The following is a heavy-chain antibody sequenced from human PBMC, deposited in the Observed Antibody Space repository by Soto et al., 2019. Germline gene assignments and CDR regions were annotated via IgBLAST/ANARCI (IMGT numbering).Heavy chain of an antibody. D-gene: IGHD2-21*02. Sequence: SETLSLTCAVYGGSFSGYYWTWIRQPPGKGLEWIGEINHSGTINFNPSLKSRLTISLDTSKRHFSLKLSSVTDADTAAYYCARADRTLVTSYSLDVWGQGTTVTVSS. V-gene: IGHV4-34*01. CDR1: GGSFSGYY. CDR3: ARADRTLVTSYSLDV. J-gene: IGHJ6*02. CDR2: INHSGTI.